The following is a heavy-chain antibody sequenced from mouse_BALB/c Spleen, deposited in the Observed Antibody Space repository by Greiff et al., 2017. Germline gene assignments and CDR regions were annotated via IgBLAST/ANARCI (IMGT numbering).Heavy chain of an antibody. J-gene: IGHJ3*01. CDR1: GYTFTSYV. Sequence: EVQLQQSGPELVKPGASVKMSCKASGYTFTSYVMHWVKQKPGQGLEWIGYINPYNDGTKYNEKFKGKATLTSDKSSSTAYMELSSLTSEDSAVYYCARGGITAWFAYWGQGTLVTVPA. V-gene: IGHV1-14*01. CDR2: INPYNDGT. D-gene: IGHD2-4*01. CDR3: ARGGITAWFAY.